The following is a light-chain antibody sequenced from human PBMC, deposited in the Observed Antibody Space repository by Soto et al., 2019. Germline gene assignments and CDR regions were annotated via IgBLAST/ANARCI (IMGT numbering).Light chain of an antibody. CDR1: QSLTRN. CDR2: DAS. CDR3: QQFSSYPLT. V-gene: IGKV3D-15*01. Sequence: IVMTQSPATLSVAPCEIVTLSWRASQSLTRNLAWYQHKPGQAPRLLIYDASNRATGIPARFSGSGSGTDFTLTISRLEPEDFAVYYCQQFSSYPLTFGGGTKVDIK. J-gene: IGKJ4*01.